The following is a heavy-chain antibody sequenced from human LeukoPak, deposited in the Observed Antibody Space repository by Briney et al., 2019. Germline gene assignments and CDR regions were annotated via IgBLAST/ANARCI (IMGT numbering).Heavy chain of an antibody. Sequence: GGSLRLSCAASGFTFSTYPVIWVRQAPGKGLEWVSSISSSSSYIYYADSVKGRFTISRDKAKTSLYLQMTSLRAEDTAVYYCARVSSEYSYGHPYYFDYWGQGTLVTVSS. CDR3: ARVSSEYSYGHPYYFDY. CDR2: ISSSSSYI. D-gene: IGHD5-18*01. CDR1: GFTFSTYP. J-gene: IGHJ4*02. V-gene: IGHV3-21*01.